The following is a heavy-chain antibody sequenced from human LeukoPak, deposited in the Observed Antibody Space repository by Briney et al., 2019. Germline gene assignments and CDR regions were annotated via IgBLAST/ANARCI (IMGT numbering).Heavy chain of an antibody. CDR1: GYSFTSNY. V-gene: IGHV1-46*01. Sequence: ASVKVSCTASGYSFTSNYIHWVRQAPGQGLEWMGMIYPRDGNTSYAQKFQGRVTVTRDTSTSTVHMELSGLRSEDTAVYYCARDQEAFDYWGQGTLVTVSS. J-gene: IGHJ4*02. CDR2: IYPRDGNT. CDR3: ARDQEAFDY.